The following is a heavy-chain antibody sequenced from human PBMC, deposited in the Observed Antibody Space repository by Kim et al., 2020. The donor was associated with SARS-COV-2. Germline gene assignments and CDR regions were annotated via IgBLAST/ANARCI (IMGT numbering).Heavy chain of an antibody. CDR2: ISGNGASI. J-gene: IGHJ4*02. CDR3: ATDPCRGGVCSTTPPGN. V-gene: IGHV3-23*01. Sequence: GGSLRLSCAASGFTFRSFAMSWVRQAPGKGLEWVSSISGNGASIYYADSVRGRVTISRDNSKTILYLQMSSLRAEDTAVYYCATDPCRGGVCSTTPPGNWGQGTLVAVSS. CDR1: GFTFRSFA. D-gene: IGHD2-8*02.